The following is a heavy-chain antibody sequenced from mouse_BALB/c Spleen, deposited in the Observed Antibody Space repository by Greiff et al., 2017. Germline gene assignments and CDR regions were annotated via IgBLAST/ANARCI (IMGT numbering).Heavy chain of an antibody. CDR1: GFTFRSYA. J-gene: IGHJ3*01. CDR3: ARGDYGSSSFAY. Sequence: EVKLVESGGGLVKPGGSLKLSCAASGFTFRSYAMSWVRQTPEKRLEWVASISSGGSTYYPDSVKGRFTISRDNARNILYLQMSSLRSEDTAMYYCARGDYGSSSFAYWGQGTLVTVSA. D-gene: IGHD1-1*01. CDR2: ISSGGST. V-gene: IGHV5-6-5*01.